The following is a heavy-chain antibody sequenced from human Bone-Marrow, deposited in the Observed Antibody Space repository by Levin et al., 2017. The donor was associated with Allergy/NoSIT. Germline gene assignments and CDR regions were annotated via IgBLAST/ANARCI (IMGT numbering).Heavy chain of an antibody. Sequence: PGGSLRLSCAASGFTFSSYGMHWVRQAPGKGLEWVAVISYDGSNKYYADSVKGRFTISRDNSKNTLYLQMNSLRAEDTAVYYCAKDLPVIPPSELNMVRGVGFDYWGQGTLVTVSS. CDR2: ISYDGSNK. CDR1: GFTFSSYG. CDR3: AKDLPVIPPSELNMVRGVGFDY. D-gene: IGHD3-10*01. V-gene: IGHV3-30*18. J-gene: IGHJ4*02.